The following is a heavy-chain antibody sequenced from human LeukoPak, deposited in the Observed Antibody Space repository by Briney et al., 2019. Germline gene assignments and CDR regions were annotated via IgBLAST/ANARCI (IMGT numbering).Heavy chain of an antibody. CDR2: IYTSGNT. J-gene: IGHJ4*02. V-gene: IGHV4-4*09. CDR3: TRGFLQIDY. CDR1: GGSISNYF. Sequence: SETLSLTCTVSGGSISNYFWTWIRQPPGKGLEWIGYIYTSGNTNYNPSLESRVTMSVDTSKNQFSLRLNSVTAADTAVYYCTRGFLQIDYWGQGTLATVSS.